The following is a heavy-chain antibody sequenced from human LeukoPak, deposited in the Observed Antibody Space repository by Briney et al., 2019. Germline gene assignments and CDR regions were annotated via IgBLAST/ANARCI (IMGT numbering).Heavy chain of an antibody. Sequence: GGSLRLSCAASGFTFSSYAMSWVRQAPGKGLEWVSAISGSGGSTYYADSVKGRFTISRDNSKNTLYLQMNSLRVEDTAVYYCAKVSLAMNYYDSSGCGDFDYWGQGTLVTVSS. D-gene: IGHD3-22*01. J-gene: IGHJ4*02. CDR1: GFTFSSYA. CDR3: AKVSLAMNYYDSSGCGDFDY. V-gene: IGHV3-23*01. CDR2: ISGSGGST.